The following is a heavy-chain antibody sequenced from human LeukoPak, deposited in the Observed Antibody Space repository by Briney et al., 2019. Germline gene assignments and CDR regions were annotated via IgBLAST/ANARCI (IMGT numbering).Heavy chain of an antibody. CDR3: ARAVITIFGVVTHAFDI. CDR1: GYTFTSYD. J-gene: IGHJ3*02. V-gene: IGHV1-8*01. CDR2: MNPNSGNT. D-gene: IGHD3-3*01. Sequence: ASVNVSCKASGYTFTSYDINWVRQATGQGLEWMGWMNPNSGNTGYAQKFQGRVTMTRNTSISTAYMELSSLRSEDTAVYYCARAVITIFGVVTHAFDIWGQGTMVTVSS.